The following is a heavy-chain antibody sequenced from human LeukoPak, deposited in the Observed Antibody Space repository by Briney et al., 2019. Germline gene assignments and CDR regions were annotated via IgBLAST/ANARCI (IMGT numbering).Heavy chain of an antibody. CDR3: ARDFPGGDGYTLKY. J-gene: IGHJ4*02. D-gene: IGHD5-24*01. CDR1: GVSISSYY. V-gene: IGHV4-59*01. Sequence: SETLSLTCTVSGVSISSYYWSWIRQPPGKGLEWVGYIYYSGSTNYNPSLKSRVTISVDTSKNQFSLKLSSVTAAETALYYCARDFPGGDGYTLKYCGQGNLVTVSS. CDR2: IYYSGST.